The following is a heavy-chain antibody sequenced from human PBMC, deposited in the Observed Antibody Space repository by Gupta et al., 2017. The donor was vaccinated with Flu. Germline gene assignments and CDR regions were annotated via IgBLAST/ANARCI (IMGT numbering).Heavy chain of an antibody. Sequence: MSWVSQPPGKGLEWVSAISGSGDSTYYADSVKGRFTISRDNSKNTLYLQMNSLRADDTAVYYCARYCTNGLCYYYYYGMDVWGQGTTVTVSS. V-gene: IGHV3-23*01. CDR3: ARYCTNGLCYYYYYGMDV. D-gene: IGHD2-8*01. J-gene: IGHJ6*02. CDR2: ISGSGDST.